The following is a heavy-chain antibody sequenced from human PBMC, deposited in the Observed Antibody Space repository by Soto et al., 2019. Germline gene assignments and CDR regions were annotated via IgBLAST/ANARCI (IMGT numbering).Heavy chain of an antibody. J-gene: IGHJ6*03. V-gene: IGHV4-34*01. CDR1: GGSFSGYY. CDR3: ARSSLLTFESRIRGYSYGYGSYYYYMDV. D-gene: IGHD5-18*01. CDR2: INHSGST. Sequence: SETLSLTCAVYGGSFSGYYWSWIRQPPGKGLEWIGEINHSGSTNYNPSLKSRVTISVDTSKNQFSLKLSSVTAADTAVYYCARSSLLTFESRIRGYSYGYGSYYYYMDVWGKGTTVTVSS.